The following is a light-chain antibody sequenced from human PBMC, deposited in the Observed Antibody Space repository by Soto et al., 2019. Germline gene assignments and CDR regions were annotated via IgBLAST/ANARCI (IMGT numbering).Light chain of an antibody. Sequence: EIVMTQSPATLSVSPGERATLFCRASHSVSSSLAWYQQKPGQAPRLLIHGASTRATGIPARFSGSGSGTEFTLTISSLQPEDFAVYYCQQYSDWRPQFGQGTKV. CDR2: GAS. V-gene: IGKV3-15*01. CDR3: QQYSDWRPQ. CDR1: HSVSSS. J-gene: IGKJ1*01.